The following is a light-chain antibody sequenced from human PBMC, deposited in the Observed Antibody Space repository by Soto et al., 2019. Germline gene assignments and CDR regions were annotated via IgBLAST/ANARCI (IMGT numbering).Light chain of an antibody. J-gene: IGKJ1*01. CDR1: QSVSSSY. CDR3: QQYGSSTET. Sequence: EILLKETPGTLSLSPGERATLSCRASQSVSSSYLAWYQQKPGQAPRLLIYGASSRATGIPDRFSGSGSGTDFTLTISRLEPEDFAVYYCQQYGSSTETFGQGTKV. V-gene: IGKV3-20*01. CDR2: GAS.